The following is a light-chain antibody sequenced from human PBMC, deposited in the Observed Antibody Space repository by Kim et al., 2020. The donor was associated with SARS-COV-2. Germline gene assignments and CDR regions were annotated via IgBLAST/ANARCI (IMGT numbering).Light chain of an antibody. CDR2: DAS. J-gene: IGKJ1*01. V-gene: IGKV1-17*01. CDR3: LQHSTYRWT. CDR1: QGIRRD. Sequence: DIQMTQSPSSLSASVGDRVTITCRASQGIRRDLGWYQQKPGKAPKRLIYDASILQSGVPSRFSGSGSGTEFTLTITSLQPEDVATYYCLQHSTYRWTLGQGTKVDIK.